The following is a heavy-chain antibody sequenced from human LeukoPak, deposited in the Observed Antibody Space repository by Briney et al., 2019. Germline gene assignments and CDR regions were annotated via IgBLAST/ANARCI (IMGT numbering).Heavy chain of an antibody. CDR2: IRKEGDNA. CDR3: ARGGYSGSYYRFS. D-gene: IGHD3-22*01. V-gene: IGHV3-74*01. Sequence: AGSLRLSCAASGFTFTDYWMHWVRQVPGKGLVWLSRIRKEGDNAVHADFAKGRFTMSRDNAKKTVYLQLTTLRPDDTALYYCARGGYSGSYYRFSWGQGTLVTVSS. J-gene: IGHJ4*02. CDR1: GFTFTDYW.